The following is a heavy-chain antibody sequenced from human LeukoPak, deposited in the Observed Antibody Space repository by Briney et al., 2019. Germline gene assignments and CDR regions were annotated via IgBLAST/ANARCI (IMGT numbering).Heavy chain of an antibody. Sequence: PGGSLRLSWAASGFTFSRCPMRGADQPPGKGLEGVALIHYDGSNNYYADSVKGRFTISRDNSKNTLYLQMNTLRADDTAVYYCAKDHGSSDWYYFDYWGQGTLVTVSS. V-gene: IGHV3-30*02. CDR3: AKDHGSSDWYYFDY. D-gene: IGHD6-13*01. CDR2: IHYDGSNN. J-gene: IGHJ4*02. CDR1: GFTFSRCP.